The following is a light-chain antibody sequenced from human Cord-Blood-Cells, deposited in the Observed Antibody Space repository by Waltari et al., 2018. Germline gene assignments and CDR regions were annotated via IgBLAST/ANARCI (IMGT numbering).Light chain of an antibody. V-gene: IGKV1-39*01. Sequence: DIQTAQSPSSLSACVGDRVTITCRASQSISSYLNWYQQKPGKAPKLLIYAASSLQSGVPSRFSGSGSGTDFTLTISSLQPEDFATYYCQQSYSTPLTFGPGTKVDIK. CDR2: AAS. J-gene: IGKJ3*01. CDR1: QSISSY. CDR3: QQSYSTPLT.